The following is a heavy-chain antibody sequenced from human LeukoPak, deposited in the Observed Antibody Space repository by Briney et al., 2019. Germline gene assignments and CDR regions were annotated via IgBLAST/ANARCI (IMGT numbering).Heavy chain of an antibody. J-gene: IGHJ4*02. V-gene: IGHV1-69*05. CDR2: IIPIFGTA. D-gene: IGHD5-12*01. CDR1: GGTFSSYA. Sequence: SVKVSCKASGGTFSSYAISWVRQAPGQGLEWMGGIIPIFGTANYAQKFQGRVTMTRSTSISTVYMELSSLRSEDTAVYYCARVRYSGYDSLGYWGQGTLVTVSS. CDR3: ARVRYSGYDSLGY.